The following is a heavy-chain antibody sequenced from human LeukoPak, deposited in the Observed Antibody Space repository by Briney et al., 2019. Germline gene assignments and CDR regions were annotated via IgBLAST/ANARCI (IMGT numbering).Heavy chain of an antibody. CDR1: WISFQCHY. D-gene: IGHD6-13*01. J-gene: IGHJ4*02. Sequence: SEAPALTLARHWISFQCHYCGLIRQGPGKGLGLIGAINHNGRTSYNQSLKSPVTISVDTSKNQFSLKLSSVTAADTAVYYCAGVKQGSSWLDYWGQGTLVTVSS. CDR2: INHNGRT. V-gene: IGHV4-34*01. CDR3: AGVKQGSSWLDY.